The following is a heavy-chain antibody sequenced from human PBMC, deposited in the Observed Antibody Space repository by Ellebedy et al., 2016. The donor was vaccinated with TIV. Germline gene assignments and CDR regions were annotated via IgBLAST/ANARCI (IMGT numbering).Heavy chain of an antibody. CDR1: GFTVSSNY. Sequence: GESLKLSCAASGFTVSSNYMSWVRQAPGKGLEWVSVIYSGGDTYYADSVKGRFTISRDNSNNTLYLQMNSLRAEDTAVYYCASKRFGYSSTWYRGWYFDLWGRGTLVTVSS. V-gene: IGHV3-53*01. CDR3: ASKRFGYSSTWYRGWYFDL. CDR2: IYSGGDT. D-gene: IGHD6-13*01. J-gene: IGHJ2*01.